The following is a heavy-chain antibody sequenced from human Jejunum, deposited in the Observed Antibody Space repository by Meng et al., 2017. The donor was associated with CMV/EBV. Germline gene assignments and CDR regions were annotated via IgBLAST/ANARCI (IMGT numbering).Heavy chain of an antibody. CDR3: ARSLAPAVSMYNWFDS. CDR2: ISHSGST. Sequence: GSIRTGNYYWGWIRQPPGKGLEWIGCISHSGSTFFHPSLESRVTLSVDTSKNQFSLKLSSVAAADTAVYYCARSLAPAVSMYNWFDSWGQGTLVTVSS. D-gene: IGHD5/OR15-5a*01. CDR1: GSIRTGNYY. V-gene: IGHV4-30-4*08. J-gene: IGHJ5*01.